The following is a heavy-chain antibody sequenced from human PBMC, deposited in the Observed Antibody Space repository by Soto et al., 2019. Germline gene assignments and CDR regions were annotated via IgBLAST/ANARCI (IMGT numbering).Heavy chain of an antibody. CDR1: GDPITSYF. CDR3: ARTLSGFTYGSRQFYFDY. D-gene: IGHD3-10*01. J-gene: IGHJ4*02. Sequence: QVQLQESGPGLVKPSETLSLICTVSGDPITSYFWTWLRQPAGKGLEWIGHVFPGGPTSYNSSLKSRVSMSIDTSKNQFSLTLTSVTAADTAVYYCARTLSGFTYGSRQFYFDYWGQGTLVTVSS. CDR2: VFPGGPT. V-gene: IGHV4-4*07.